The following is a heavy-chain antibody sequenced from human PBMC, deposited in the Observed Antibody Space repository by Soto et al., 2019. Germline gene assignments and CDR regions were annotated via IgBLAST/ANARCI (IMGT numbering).Heavy chain of an antibody. V-gene: IGHV3-48*02. Sequence: GGSLRLSCAASGFTFSSYSMNWVRQAQGKGLEWVSYISSSSSIIYYADSVKGRFTISRDNAKNSLYLQMNSLRDEDTAVYYCAREHDTSGYNPDYWGQGTLVTVSS. CDR3: AREHDTSGYNPDY. CDR1: GFTFSSYS. J-gene: IGHJ4*02. CDR2: ISSSSSII. D-gene: IGHD3-22*01.